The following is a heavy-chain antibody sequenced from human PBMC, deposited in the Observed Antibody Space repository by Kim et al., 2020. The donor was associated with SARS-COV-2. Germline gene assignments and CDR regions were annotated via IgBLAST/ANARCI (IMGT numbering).Heavy chain of an antibody. CDR2: INAGNGNT. CDR3: ARELWPPPGDYYYGMDV. J-gene: IGHJ6*02. Sequence: ASVKVSCKASGYTFTSYAMHWVRQAPGQRLEWMGWINAGNGNTKYSQKFQGRVTITRDTSASTAYMELSSLRSEDTAVYYCARELWPPPGDYYYGMDVWGQGTTVTVSS. V-gene: IGHV1-3*01. D-gene: IGHD3-10*01. CDR1: GYTFTSYA.